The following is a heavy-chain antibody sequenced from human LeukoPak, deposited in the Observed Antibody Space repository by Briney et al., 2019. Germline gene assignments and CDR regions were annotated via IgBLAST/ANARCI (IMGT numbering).Heavy chain of an antibody. CDR2: ITHSVST. CDR3: AAGYSSGRANY. Sequence: SETLSLTYAVYGGSFSGYSWSWFRQPPGKGLEWIGEITHSVSTTYNPSLKSRVTISVDTSKNQFSLKLSSVTAADTAVYYCAAGYSSGRANYWGQGILVTVSS. D-gene: IGHD6-19*01. V-gene: IGHV4-34*01. CDR1: GGSFSGYS. J-gene: IGHJ4*02.